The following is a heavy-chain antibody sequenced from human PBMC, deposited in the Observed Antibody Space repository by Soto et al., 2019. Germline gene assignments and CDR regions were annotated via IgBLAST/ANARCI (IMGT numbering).Heavy chain of an antibody. V-gene: IGHV4-34*01. CDR2: INHSGST. CDR1: GGSFSGYY. J-gene: IGHJ5*02. CDR3: ARVKTTIFINWFDP. D-gene: IGHD3-9*01. Sequence: PSETLSLTCAVYGGSFSGYYWSWIRQPPGKGLEWIGEINHSGSTNYNPSLKSRVTISVDTSKNQFSLKLSSVTAADTAVYYCARVKTTIFINWFDPWGQRTLVTVSS.